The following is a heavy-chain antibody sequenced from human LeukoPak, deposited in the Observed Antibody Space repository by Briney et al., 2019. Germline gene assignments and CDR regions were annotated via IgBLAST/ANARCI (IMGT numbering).Heavy chain of an antibody. J-gene: IGHJ4*02. CDR1: GFTFSNYW. Sequence: GGSLRLSCAASGFTFSNYWMSWVRQAPGKGLEWVANIQQDGSERYYVDSVKGRFTISRDNAKNSLYLQMNSLRAEDTAVYYCARAGYYRFDYWGQGTLVIVSS. CDR2: IQQDGSER. CDR3: ARAGYYRFDY. D-gene: IGHD3-10*01. V-gene: IGHV3-7*01.